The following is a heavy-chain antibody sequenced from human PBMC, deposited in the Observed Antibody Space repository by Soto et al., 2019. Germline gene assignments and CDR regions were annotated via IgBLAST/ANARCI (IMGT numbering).Heavy chain of an antibody. D-gene: IGHD1-1*01. Sequence: QVHLVQSGAEVKKPGASVKVSCKASGYTFTSYVITWVRQAPGQGLEWMGWISAHNGNTDYAQKLQGRVIVTRDTSTSTAYMELRSLRSDDTAVYYCARGRYVDYWGQGALVTVSS. V-gene: IGHV1-18*01. J-gene: IGHJ4*02. CDR2: ISAHNGNT. CDR3: ARGRYVDY. CDR1: GYTFTSYV.